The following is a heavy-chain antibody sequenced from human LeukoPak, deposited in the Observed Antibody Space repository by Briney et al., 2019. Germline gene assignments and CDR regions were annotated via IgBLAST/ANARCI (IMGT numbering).Heavy chain of an antibody. CDR3: ACSGTYQYSSTSDY. D-gene: IGHD6-13*01. V-gene: IGHV4-34*01. CDR1: GASFRNYY. J-gene: IGHJ4*02. CDR2: IDHSGAT. Sequence: SETLSLTCAVYGASFRNYYWSWIRQTPGKRLEWIGEIDHSGATNYNPSLKSRVTISLDTSKNQFSLKLTSVIAADTAVYFCACSGTYQYSSTSDYWGQGTLVTVSS.